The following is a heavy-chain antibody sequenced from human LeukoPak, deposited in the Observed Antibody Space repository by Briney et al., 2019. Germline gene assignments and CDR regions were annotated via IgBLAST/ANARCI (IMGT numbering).Heavy chain of an antibody. CDR3: AKERDRFDY. Sequence: PGGSLRLSCAASGFTFNGYNMNWVRQAPGKGLEWVSAISSSGGHIYYADSVKGRFTISRDNSKNTLYLQMNSLRAEDTAVYYCAKERDRFDYWGQGTLVTVSS. CDR1: GFTFNGYN. D-gene: IGHD3-22*01. V-gene: IGHV3-23*01. CDR2: ISSSGGHI. J-gene: IGHJ4*02.